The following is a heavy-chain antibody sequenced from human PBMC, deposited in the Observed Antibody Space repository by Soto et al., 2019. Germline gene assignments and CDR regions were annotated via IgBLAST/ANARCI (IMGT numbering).Heavy chain of an antibody. Sequence: EVQLVESGGGLVKPGGSLRLSCAASGFTFSSYSMNWVRQAPGKGLEWVSSISSSSSYIYYADSVKGRFTISRDNAKNSLYLQMNSLRAEDTAVYYCARELRYLFRVVILRAFDIWGQGTMVTVSS. CDR3: ARELRYLFRVVILRAFDI. D-gene: IGHD3-3*01. CDR1: GFTFSSYS. V-gene: IGHV3-21*01. CDR2: ISSSSSYI. J-gene: IGHJ3*02.